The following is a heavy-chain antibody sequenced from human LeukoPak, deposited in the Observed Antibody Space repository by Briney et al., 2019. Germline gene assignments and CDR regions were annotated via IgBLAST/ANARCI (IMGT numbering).Heavy chain of an antibody. D-gene: IGHD5-18*01. CDR3: TTPQLWLRGALGY. CDR2: IKTETDGGTT. CDR1: GFIFSNAW. Sequence: GGSLRLSCVGSGFIFSNAWMSWVRQAPGKGLEWVGRIKTETDGGTTDYAAPVKGRFTISRDDSKNTLYLQLSSLKTEDTAVYYCTTPQLWLRGALGYWGQGTLVTVTS. J-gene: IGHJ4*02. V-gene: IGHV3-15*01.